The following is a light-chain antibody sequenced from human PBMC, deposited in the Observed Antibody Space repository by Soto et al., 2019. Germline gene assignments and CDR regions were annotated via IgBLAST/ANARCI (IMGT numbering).Light chain of an antibody. Sequence: DIQITQSPSSLSASVGDRVTITCQASQNINNYLNWYQQKPGRAPKFLIYDASNLEAGVHSRSRGSVSGTDFTFTIRRLKPEDIATYYCQQYENLPTFGPGTRL. CDR2: DAS. CDR3: QQYENLPT. CDR1: QNINNY. V-gene: IGKV1-33*01. J-gene: IGKJ5*01.